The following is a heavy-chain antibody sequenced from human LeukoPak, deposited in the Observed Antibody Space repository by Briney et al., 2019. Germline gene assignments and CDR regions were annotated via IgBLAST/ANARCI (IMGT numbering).Heavy chain of an antibody. J-gene: IGHJ3*02. Sequence: GASVKVSCKASGYTFTNHGISWVRQAAGQGLEWMGWISTYSADAHYAQRLQGRVTMTTDTSTSTAYMELGSLRSDDTAVYYCARGYSSSWWDVFHIRGQGTMVTVSS. CDR1: GYTFTNHG. V-gene: IGHV1-18*01. D-gene: IGHD6-13*01. CDR3: ARGYSSSWWDVFHI. CDR2: ISTYSADA.